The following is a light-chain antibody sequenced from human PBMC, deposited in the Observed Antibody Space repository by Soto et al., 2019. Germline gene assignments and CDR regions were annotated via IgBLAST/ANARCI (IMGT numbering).Light chain of an antibody. J-gene: IGKJ5*01. Sequence: IVLTQSPGTLSLSPGERATLSCRASQSVSSSYLAWYQQKPGQAPMLLIYGASSRATGIPDSFSGSGSGTDFTLSISRLEPEDFAVYYCQQYCRSPRITFGEGTRLEIK. CDR2: GAS. V-gene: IGKV3-20*01. CDR3: QQYCRSPRIT. CDR1: QSVSSSY.